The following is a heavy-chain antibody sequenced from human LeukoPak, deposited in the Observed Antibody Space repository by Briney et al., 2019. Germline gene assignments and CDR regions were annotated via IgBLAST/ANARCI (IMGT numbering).Heavy chain of an antibody. CDR2: IYHSGST. V-gene: IGHV4-30-2*01. J-gene: IGHJ4*02. CDR1: AGSLSSGGYS. D-gene: IGHD3-16*02. Sequence: SQTLSLTCAVSAGSLSSGGYSWSWIRQPPGTGPEWIGYIYHSGSTYYNPSLKSRVTISVDRSKNQFSLKLSSVTAADPAVYYCARGAPGSFGGVIEPRYYFDYWGQGTLVTVSS. CDR3: ARGAPGSFGGVIEPRYYFDY.